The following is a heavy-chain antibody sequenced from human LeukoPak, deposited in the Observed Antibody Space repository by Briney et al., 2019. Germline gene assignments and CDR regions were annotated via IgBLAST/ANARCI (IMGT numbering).Heavy chain of an antibody. V-gene: IGHV1-46*02. CDR3: VSVRDGYNDAYDI. J-gene: IGHJ3*02. CDR2: INPSGGST. D-gene: IGHD5-24*01. Sequence: GASVKVPCKASGFTFHNYNLHWVRQAPGQRVEWMGIINPSGGSTNYAQNFQGRVTMTRDTSTSTVYMELSSLRSEDTAVYYCVSVRDGYNDAYDIWGQGTMVTVPS. CDR1: GFTFHNYN.